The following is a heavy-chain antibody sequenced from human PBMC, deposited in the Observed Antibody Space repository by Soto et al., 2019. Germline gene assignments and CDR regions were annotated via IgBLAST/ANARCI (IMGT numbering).Heavy chain of an antibody. CDR2: ISHTGST. Sequence: SETLSLTCVVSGGSISTNWWSWVRQPPGKGLEWIGEISHTGSTNYNPSLRSRVTISVDKSKNQFSLKVNSVSAADTAVYYCARVGDGMDVWGQGTTVTVSS. V-gene: IGHV4-4*02. CDR3: ARVGDGMDV. J-gene: IGHJ6*02. CDR1: GGSISTNW.